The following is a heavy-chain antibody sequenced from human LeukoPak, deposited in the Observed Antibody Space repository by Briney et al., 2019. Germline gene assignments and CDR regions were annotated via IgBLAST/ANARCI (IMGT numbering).Heavy chain of an antibody. CDR3: ARDFTGLIKAARPGYMDV. CDR2: ISAYNGNT. CDR1: GYTFTSYG. V-gene: IGHV1-18*01. Sequence: ASVKVSCKASGYTFTSYGISWVRQAPGQGLEWMGWISAYNGNTNYAQKLQGRVTITTDTSTSTAYMELRSLRSDDTAVYYCARDFTGLIKAARPGYMDVWGKGTTVTVSS. D-gene: IGHD6-6*01. J-gene: IGHJ6*03.